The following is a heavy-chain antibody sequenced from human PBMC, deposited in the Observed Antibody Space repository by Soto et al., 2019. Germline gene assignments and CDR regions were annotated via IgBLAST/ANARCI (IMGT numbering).Heavy chain of an antibody. J-gene: IGHJ4*02. CDR1: GGSISSGGYY. Sequence: SETLSLTCTVSGGSISSGGYYWSWIRQHPGKGLEWIGYIYYSGSTYYNPSLKSRVTISVDKSKNQFSLKLSPVTAADTAVYYCARDWGSGWYGGRYFDYWGQGTLVTVSS. CDR2: IYYSGST. D-gene: IGHD6-19*01. CDR3: ARDWGSGWYGGRYFDY. V-gene: IGHV4-31*03.